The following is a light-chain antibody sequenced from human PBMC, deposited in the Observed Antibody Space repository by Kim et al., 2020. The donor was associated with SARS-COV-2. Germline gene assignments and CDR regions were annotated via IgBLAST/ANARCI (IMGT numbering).Light chain of an antibody. CDR2: SKD. CDR3: EAWDDTLKGVV. J-gene: IGLJ2*01. Sequence: GQRVTVPCSGSTSKIESNSVNSYQPFPGTAPKLLIYSKDQWPSGVPDRISGSKVGTSGSLAISGLQSEDEAVYFCEAWDDTLKGVVFGGGTKLTVL. V-gene: IGLV1-44*01. CDR1: TSKIESNS.